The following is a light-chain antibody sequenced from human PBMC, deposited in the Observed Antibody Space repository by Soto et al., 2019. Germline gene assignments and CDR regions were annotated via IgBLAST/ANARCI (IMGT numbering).Light chain of an antibody. CDR1: QNINKY. CDR2: TAS. CDR3: QQSFSTPCT. Sequence: DIQMTQSPSSLSASVGDSVTIPCRASQNINKYLNWYQQRSGRAPRLLIHTASSLHSGVPPRFSGSGSGSDFTLTISTLQPEDLATYFCQQSFSTPCTFGQGTKVDIK. J-gene: IGKJ2*02. V-gene: IGKV1-39*01.